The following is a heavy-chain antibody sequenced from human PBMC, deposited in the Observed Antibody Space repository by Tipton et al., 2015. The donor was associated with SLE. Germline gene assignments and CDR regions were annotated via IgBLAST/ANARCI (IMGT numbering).Heavy chain of an antibody. V-gene: IGHV3-7*03. J-gene: IGHJ3*02. CDR3: ASNAFDI. Sequence: SLRLSCAASGFTVSSNYMSWVRQTPGKGLEWVANIKQDGSEKYYVDSVKGRFTISRDNAKNSLYLQMNSLRAEDTAVYYCASNAFDIWGQGTMVTVSS. CDR2: IKQDGSEK. CDR1: GFTVSSNY.